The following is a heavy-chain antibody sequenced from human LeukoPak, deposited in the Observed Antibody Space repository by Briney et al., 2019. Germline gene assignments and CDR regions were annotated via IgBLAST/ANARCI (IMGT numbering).Heavy chain of an antibody. CDR2: IYPGDSDT. CDR3: ARLTSASIAAPNGPGRNHYFDY. D-gene: IGHD6-6*01. V-gene: IGHV5-51*01. J-gene: IGHJ4*02. Sequence: KFGESLKISCKGSGYSFTSYWIGWVRQMPGKGLEWMGIIYPGDSDTRYSPSFQGQVTISADKSISTAYLQWSSLKASDTAMYYCARLTSASIAAPNGPGRNHYFDYWGQGTLVTVSS. CDR1: GYSFTSYW.